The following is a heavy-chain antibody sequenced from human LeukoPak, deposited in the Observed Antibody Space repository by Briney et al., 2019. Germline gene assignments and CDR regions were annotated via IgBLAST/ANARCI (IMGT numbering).Heavy chain of an antibody. Sequence: KPSETLSLTCTVSGGSISSHYWSWIQQPPGKGLEWIGYIYYSGSTNYNPSLKSRVTISVDTSKNQFSLKLSSVTAADTAVYYRARARRGRITGTGDYFDYWGQGTLVTVSS. V-gene: IGHV4-59*11. CDR1: GGSISSHY. CDR3: ARARRGRITGTGDYFDY. CDR2: IYYSGST. D-gene: IGHD1-7*01. J-gene: IGHJ4*02.